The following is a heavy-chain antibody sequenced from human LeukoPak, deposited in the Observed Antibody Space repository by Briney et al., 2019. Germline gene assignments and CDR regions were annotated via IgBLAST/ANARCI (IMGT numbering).Heavy chain of an antibody. J-gene: IGHJ4*02. D-gene: IGHD6-13*01. CDR1: GFTFSSYW. CDR3: ARGTIAAAGYFYFDY. Sequence: GGSLRLSCAASGFTFSSYWMSWVRQAPGKGLEWVANIKQDGSEKYYVDSVKGRFTISRDNAKNSLYLQMNSLRAEDTAVYYCARGTIAAAGYFYFDYWGQGTQVTVSS. V-gene: IGHV3-7*04. CDR2: IKQDGSEK.